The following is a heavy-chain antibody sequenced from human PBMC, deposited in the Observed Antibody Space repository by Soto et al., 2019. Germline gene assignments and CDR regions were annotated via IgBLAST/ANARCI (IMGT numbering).Heavy chain of an antibody. V-gene: IGHV3-33*01. J-gene: IGHJ6*02. CDR1: GFTFSSYG. Sequence: QVQLVESGGGVVQPGRSLRLSCAASGFTFSSYGMHWVRQAPGKGLEWVAVIWYDGSNKYYADSVKGRFTISRDNSKNTLYLQMNSLRAEDAAVYYCARDGLALAPLSLLYYYGMDVWGQGTTVTVSS. CDR2: IWYDGSNK. D-gene: IGHD3-16*01. CDR3: ARDGLALAPLSLLYYYGMDV.